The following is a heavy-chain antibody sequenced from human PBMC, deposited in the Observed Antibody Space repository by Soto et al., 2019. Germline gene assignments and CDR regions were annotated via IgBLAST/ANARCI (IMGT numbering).Heavy chain of an antibody. CDR2: ISSSSSTI. Sequence: GGSLRLSCSSSGFTFSIYSMNWIRQAPGKGLEWVSYISSSSSTIYYAESVKGRFTISRDNAKNSLYLQMNSLRAEDTAVYYCARDFPADYGVIYYMDVWGKGT. CDR3: ARDFPADYGVIYYMDV. V-gene: IGHV3-48*01. CDR1: GFTFSIYS. J-gene: IGHJ6*03. D-gene: IGHD4-17*01.